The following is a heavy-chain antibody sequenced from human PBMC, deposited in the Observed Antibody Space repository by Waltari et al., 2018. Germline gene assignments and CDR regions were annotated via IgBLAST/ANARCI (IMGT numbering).Heavy chain of an antibody. D-gene: IGHD3-22*01. CDR3: ARDYYDSSGYYS. CDR2: FDPEDGGT. J-gene: IGHJ4*02. CDR1: GYTLTEFS. V-gene: IGHV1-24*01. Sequence: QVQLVQSGAEVKKPGASVKVSCKVSGYTLTEFSMHWVRQAPGTGLEWMGGFDPEDGGTVYEQKFQGRVAMTEETSTDTAYMELSRLRSDDTAVYYCARDYYDSSGYYSWGQGTLVTVSS.